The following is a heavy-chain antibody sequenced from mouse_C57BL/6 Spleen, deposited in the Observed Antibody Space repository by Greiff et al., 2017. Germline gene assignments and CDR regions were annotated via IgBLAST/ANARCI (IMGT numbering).Heavy chain of an antibody. J-gene: IGHJ4*01. CDR1: GFSFNTYA. V-gene: IGHV10-1*01. D-gene: IGHD3-1*01. CDR2: IRSKSNNYAT. Sequence: EVKLVESGGGLVQPKGSLKLSCAASGFSFNTYAMNWVRQAPGKGLEWVARIRSKSNNYATYYADSVKDRFTISRDDSESMLYLQMNNLKTEDTAMYYCVFHRGDAMDYWGQGTSVTVSS. CDR3: VFHRGDAMDY.